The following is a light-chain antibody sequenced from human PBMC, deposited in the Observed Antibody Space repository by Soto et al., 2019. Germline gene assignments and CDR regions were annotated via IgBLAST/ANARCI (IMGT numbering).Light chain of an antibody. J-gene: IGLJ3*02. CDR1: SSDVGFYDY. Sequence: QSALTQPASVSGSPGQSITISCTGSSSDVGFYDYVSWYQQHPGKAPKLLIYDVTRRPSGVSDRFSGSKSGNTASLTISGLQAEDEADYFCCSYTSVSLPDWLFGGGTKLTVL. V-gene: IGLV2-14*03. CDR2: DVT. CDR3: CSYTSVSLPDWL.